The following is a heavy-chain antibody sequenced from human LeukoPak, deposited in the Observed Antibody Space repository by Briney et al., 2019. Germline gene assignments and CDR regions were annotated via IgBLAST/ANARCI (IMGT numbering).Heavy chain of an antibody. D-gene: IGHD3-3*01. CDR3: ARGFNTYYDFWSGYQKPTAGSFDY. CDR1: GFTVSNNY. CDR2: IYYSGST. V-gene: IGHV4-59*02. J-gene: IGHJ4*02. Sequence: GSLRLSCVVSGFTVSNNYMSWIRQPPGKGLEWIGYIYYSGSTNYNPSLKSRVTISVDTSKNQFSLKLSSVTAADTAVYYCARGFNTYYDFWSGYQKPTAGSFDYWGQGTLVTVSS.